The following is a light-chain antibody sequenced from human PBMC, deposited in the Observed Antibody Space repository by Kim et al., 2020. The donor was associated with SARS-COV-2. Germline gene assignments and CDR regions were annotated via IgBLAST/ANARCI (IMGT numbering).Light chain of an antibody. Sequence: QSALTQPASVSGSPGQSITISCTGTSSDVGGYNYVSWYQHHPGKAPKLIIYDVSKRPSGVSNRFSGSKSGNTASLTISGLQAEDEADYYCSSYTSTNTWIFGGGTQLTVL. CDR2: DVS. J-gene: IGLJ2*01. CDR3: SSYTSTNTWI. V-gene: IGLV2-14*03. CDR1: SSDVGGYNY.